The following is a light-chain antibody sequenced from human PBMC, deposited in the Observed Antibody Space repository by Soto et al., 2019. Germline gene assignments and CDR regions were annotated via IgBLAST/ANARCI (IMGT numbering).Light chain of an antibody. CDR3: QQYGSSPPFA. J-gene: IGKJ3*01. V-gene: IGKV3-20*01. CDR1: QSFGNNL. Sequence: EILLTQSPGTLSLSPGDRATLSCRASQSFGNNLLAWYQQKPGQAPRFLIYGASARAIGIPDRFSGSGSGTDFTLTISRLEPEDFGVYYCQQYGSSPPFAFGPGTKVDIK. CDR2: GAS.